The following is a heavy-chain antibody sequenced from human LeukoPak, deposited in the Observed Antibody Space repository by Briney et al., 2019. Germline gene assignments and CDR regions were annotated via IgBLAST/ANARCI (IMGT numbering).Heavy chain of an antibody. CDR2: ISGSGGST. J-gene: IGHJ5*02. D-gene: IGHD6-13*01. CDR1: GFTFSTYA. V-gene: IGHV3-23*01. CDR3: AKDPRIAAAGTDGGFDP. Sequence: GGSLRLSCAASGFTFSTYAMSWVRQAPGKGLEWVSAISGSGGSTYYADSVKGRFTISRDNSKNTLYLQMNSLRAEDTAVYYCAKDPRIAAAGTDGGFDPWGQGTLVTVSS.